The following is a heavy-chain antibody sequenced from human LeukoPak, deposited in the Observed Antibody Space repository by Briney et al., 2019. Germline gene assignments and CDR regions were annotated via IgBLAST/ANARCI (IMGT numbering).Heavy chain of an antibody. CDR3: ARDPKQWLVPDY. D-gene: IGHD6-19*01. Sequence: TGGSLRLSCAASGFTFNNYGMHWVRQAPGKGLEWVSSISSSSGTYIYYADSVKGRFTISRDNAKNSLYLQMNSLRAEDTAVYYCARDPKQWLVPDYWGQGTLVTVSS. CDR2: ISSSSGTYI. J-gene: IGHJ4*02. CDR1: GFTFNNYG. V-gene: IGHV3-21*01.